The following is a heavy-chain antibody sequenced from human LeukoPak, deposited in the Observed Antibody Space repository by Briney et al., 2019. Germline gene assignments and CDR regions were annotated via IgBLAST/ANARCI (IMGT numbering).Heavy chain of an antibody. V-gene: IGHV3-30*18. CDR2: ISYDGTNK. Sequence: PGGSLRLSCAVSGFTFSSYGMHWVRQAPGKGLEWMAVISYDGTNKYYADSVKGRFTISRDNSKNTLYLQMNSLRAEDTAVYRCAKDLNYDFWSGLGNWGQGTLVTVSS. J-gene: IGHJ4*02. CDR1: GFTFSSYG. CDR3: AKDLNYDFWSGLGN. D-gene: IGHD3-3*01.